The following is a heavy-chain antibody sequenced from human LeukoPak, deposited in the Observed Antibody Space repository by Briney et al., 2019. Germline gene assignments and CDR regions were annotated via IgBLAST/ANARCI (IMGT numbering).Heavy chain of an antibody. J-gene: IGHJ4*02. CDR1: GGTFSSYA. CDR3: AAWRGAYVWRSYTVDY. Sequence: VASVKVSCKASGGTFSSYAISWVRQAPGQGLEWMGRIIPILGIANYAQKFQGRVTITADKSTSTAYMELSSLRSEDTAVYYCAAWRGAYVWRSYTVDYWGQGTLVTVSS. D-gene: IGHD3-16*01. V-gene: IGHV1-69*04. CDR2: IIPILGIA.